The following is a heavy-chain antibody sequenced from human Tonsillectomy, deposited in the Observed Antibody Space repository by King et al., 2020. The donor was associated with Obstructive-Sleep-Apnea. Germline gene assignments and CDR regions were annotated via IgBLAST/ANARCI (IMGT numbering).Heavy chain of an antibody. CDR1: GFTFSSYG. CDR3: ARDKGGDLWFGDIGGSDAFDI. Sequence: QLVQSGGGVVQPGRSLRLSCAASGFTFSSYGMHWVRQAPGKGLEWVAVIWYDGSNKYYADSVKGRFTISRDNSKNTLYLQMNSLRAEDTAVYYCARDKGGDLWFGDIGGSDAFDIWGQGTMVTVSS. CDR2: IWYDGSNK. V-gene: IGHV3-33*01. J-gene: IGHJ3*02. D-gene: IGHD3-10*01.